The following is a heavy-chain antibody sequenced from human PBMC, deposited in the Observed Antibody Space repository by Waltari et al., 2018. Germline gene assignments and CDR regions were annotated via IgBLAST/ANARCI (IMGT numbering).Heavy chain of an antibody. Sequence: QVQLQQWGAGLLKPSETLSLTCAVYGGSFSGYYWSWIRQPPGKGLEGIGEINHSGSTNYNPSLKSRVTISVDTSKNQFSLKLSSVTAADTAVYYCARGLQGTIFGAASNWFDPWGQGTLVTVSS. CDR2: INHSGST. D-gene: IGHD3-3*01. V-gene: IGHV4-34*01. J-gene: IGHJ5*02. CDR1: GGSFSGYY. CDR3: ARGLQGTIFGAASNWFDP.